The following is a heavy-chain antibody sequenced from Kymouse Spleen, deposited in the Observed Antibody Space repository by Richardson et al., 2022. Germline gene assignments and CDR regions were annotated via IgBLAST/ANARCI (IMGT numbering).Heavy chain of an antibody. D-gene: IGHD7-27*02. CDR3: AKENWGEGFDY. V-gene: IGHV3-30*18. Sequence: QVQLVESGGGVVQPGRSLRLSCAASGFTFSSYGMHWVRQAPGKGLEWVAVISYDGSNKYYADSVKGRFTISRDNSKNTLYLQMNSLRAEDTAVYYCAKENWGEGFDYWGQGTLVTVSS. CDR1: GFTFSSYG. CDR2: ISYDGSNK. J-gene: IGHJ4*02.